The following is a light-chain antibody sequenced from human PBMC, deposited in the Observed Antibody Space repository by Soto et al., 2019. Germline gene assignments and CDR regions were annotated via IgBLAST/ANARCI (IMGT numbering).Light chain of an antibody. J-gene: IGKJ1*01. CDR2: KAS. Sequence: DIQMTQSPSTLSASVGDRVTITCRASQSISTWLAWYQQEPGKAPKLLIHKASSLQSGVPSRFSGSGSGTDFTLTISSLHPDDFATYYCQQYNVYPWTFGQGTKVDNK. V-gene: IGKV1-5*03. CDR1: QSISTW. CDR3: QQYNVYPWT.